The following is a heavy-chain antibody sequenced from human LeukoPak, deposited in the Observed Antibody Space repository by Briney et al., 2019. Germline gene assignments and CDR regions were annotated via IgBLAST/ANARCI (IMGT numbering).Heavy chain of an antibody. V-gene: IGHV3-11*01. CDR2: ISGGGTTI. CDR1: GFIFSDYY. CDR3: ARDSWEMATMGLGF. J-gene: IGHJ4*02. D-gene: IGHD5-24*01. Sequence: GGSLRLSCAASGFIFSDYYMSWIRQAPGKGLEWISYISGGGTTIYYADSVKGRFTISRDNTKNSLYLHMSGLRADDTAMYYCARDSWEMATMGLGFWGQGALVTVSS.